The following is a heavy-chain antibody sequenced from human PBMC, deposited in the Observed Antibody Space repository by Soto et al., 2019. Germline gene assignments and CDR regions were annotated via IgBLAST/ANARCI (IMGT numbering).Heavy chain of an antibody. CDR3: ARDGVGSYVPRYFDY. D-gene: IGHD1-26*01. J-gene: IGHJ4*02. Sequence: QVQLVESGGGVVQPGRSLRLSCAASGFTFSSYAMHWVRQAPGKGLEWVAVISYDGSNKYYADSVKGRFTISRDNSKNTLYLQMNSLRAEDTAVYYCARDGVGSYVPRYFDYWGQGTLVTVSS. CDR2: ISYDGSNK. CDR1: GFTFSSYA. V-gene: IGHV3-30-3*01.